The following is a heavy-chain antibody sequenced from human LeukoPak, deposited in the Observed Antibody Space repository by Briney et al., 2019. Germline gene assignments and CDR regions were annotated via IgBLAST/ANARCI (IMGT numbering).Heavy chain of an antibody. V-gene: IGHV3-23*01. Sequence: GGSLRVSCAASGFTFSNYAMSWVRQAPGKGLEWVSGINGNGGSTYNADPVKGRFTISRDNSKNTLYLQMNSLRADDTAVYYCSKDRAPGNYDSTYMDVWGKGTTVTISS. CDR3: SKDRAPGNYDSTYMDV. CDR1: GFTFSNYA. J-gene: IGHJ6*03. CDR2: INGNGGST. D-gene: IGHD3-10*01.